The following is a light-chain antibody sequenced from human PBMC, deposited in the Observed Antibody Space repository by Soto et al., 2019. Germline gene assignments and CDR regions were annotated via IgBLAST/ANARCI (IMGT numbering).Light chain of an antibody. CDR3: SSYTSSSTLVX. J-gene: IGLJ2*01. Sequence: QSALTQPASVSGSPGQSITISCTGTSSDVGGYNYVSWYQQHPGKAPKLMIYDVSNRPSGVSNRFSGSKSGNTASLTISGLQAEDEADYYCSSYTSSSTLVXXXGGXKXTVL. CDR1: SSDVGGYNY. V-gene: IGLV2-14*01. CDR2: DVS.